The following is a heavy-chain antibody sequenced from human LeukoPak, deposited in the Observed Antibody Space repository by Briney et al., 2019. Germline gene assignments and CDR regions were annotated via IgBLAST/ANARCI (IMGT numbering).Heavy chain of an antibody. Sequence: GESLKISCKGSGYSFTSYWIGWVRQMPGKGLEWMGIIYPGDSDTRYSPSFQGQVTISADKSISTAYLQWSSLRAEDTAVYYCARDSYGTSGYQGWFDPWGQGTLVTVSS. D-gene: IGHD5-12*01. CDR2: IYPGDSDT. CDR3: ARDSYGTSGYQGWFDP. CDR1: GYSFTSYW. J-gene: IGHJ5*02. V-gene: IGHV5-51*01.